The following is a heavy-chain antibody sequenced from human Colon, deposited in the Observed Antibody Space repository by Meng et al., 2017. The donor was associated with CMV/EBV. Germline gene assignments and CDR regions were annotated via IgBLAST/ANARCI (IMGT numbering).Heavy chain of an antibody. D-gene: IGHD2-15*01. CDR3: ATTLYPQWKLNLFDP. V-gene: IGHV3-23*03. CDR2: IYSGGSST. J-gene: IGHJ5*02. CDR1: GFTFSSYA. Sequence: GGSLRLSCAASGFTFSSYAMSWVRQAPGKGLEWVSVIYSGGSSTYYADSVKGRFTISRDNSKNTLYLQMNSLRAEDTAVYYCATTLYPQWKLNLFDPWGQGTLVTVFS.